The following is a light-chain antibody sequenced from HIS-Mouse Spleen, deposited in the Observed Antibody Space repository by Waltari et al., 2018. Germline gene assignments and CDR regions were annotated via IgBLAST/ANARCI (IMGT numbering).Light chain of an antibody. Sequence: QSVLTQPPSASGTPGQRVTISCSGSSSNIGRNTVNWYQQRPGTAPKLLIYSNNQRPSGVPDRFSGSKSGTSASLAISGLQSEDEADYYCAAWDDSLNGVVFGGGTKLTVL. V-gene: IGLV1-44*01. J-gene: IGLJ2*01. CDR3: AAWDDSLNGVV. CDR2: SNN. CDR1: SSNIGRNT.